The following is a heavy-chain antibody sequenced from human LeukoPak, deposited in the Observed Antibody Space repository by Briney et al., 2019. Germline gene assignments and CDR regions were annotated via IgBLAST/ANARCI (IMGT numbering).Heavy chain of an antibody. CDR1: GFTFSSYA. J-gene: IGHJ4*02. CDR2: ISGSGDST. CDR3: AKDVGKWESLHFFDY. Sequence: GGSLRLSCAASGFTFSSYAMNWVRQAPGKGLEWVSTISGSGDSTSYADSVKGRFTISRDSSKNTLYLQMNSLRGDDTAVYYCAKDVGKWESLHFFDYWGQGTLVTVSS. V-gene: IGHV3-23*01. D-gene: IGHD1-26*01.